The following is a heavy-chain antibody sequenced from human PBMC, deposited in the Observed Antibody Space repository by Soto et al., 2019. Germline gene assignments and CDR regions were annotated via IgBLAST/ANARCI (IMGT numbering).Heavy chain of an antibody. V-gene: IGHV3-23*01. Sequence: PGGSLRLSCAASGFTFSSYAMSWVRQAPGKGLEWVSAISGSGGSTYYADSVKGRFTISRDNSKNTLYLQMNSLRAEDTAVYYCAKDLKSSDYDILTVPPVGSALDYWCQGTLVTVSS. D-gene: IGHD3-9*01. CDR1: GFTFSSYA. CDR2: ISGSGGST. J-gene: IGHJ4*02. CDR3: AKDLKSSDYDILTVPPVGSALDY.